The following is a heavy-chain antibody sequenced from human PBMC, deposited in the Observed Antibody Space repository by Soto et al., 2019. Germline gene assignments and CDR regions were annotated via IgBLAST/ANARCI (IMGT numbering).Heavy chain of an antibody. D-gene: IGHD1-1*01. CDR1: GDSISRGYNF. V-gene: IGHV4-31*03. CDR2: IYYTGST. J-gene: IGHJ4*01. CDR3: ARESAWDSFNDY. Sequence: SETLSLTCTVSGDSISRGYNFWTWIRQHPGKGLEWIGYIYYTGSTHYNPSLQSRVAISVDTSKNQFSLELSSVTAADTAVYYCARESAWDSFNDYWGHGTLVTVSS.